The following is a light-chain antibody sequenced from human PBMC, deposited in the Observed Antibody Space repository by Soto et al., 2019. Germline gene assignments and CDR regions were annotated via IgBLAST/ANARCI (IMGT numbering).Light chain of an antibody. J-gene: IGLJ3*02. CDR3: AAWDDSLNGVV. V-gene: IGLV1-44*01. CDR2: SNN. Sequence: QSVLTQPPSASGTPGQRVTISCSGSRSNIGTNTVNWYQQLPGTAPKLLIDSNNQRPSGVPDRFSGSKSATSASLAISGLQSEDEADYYCAAWDDSLNGVVFGGGTKVTVL. CDR1: RSNIGTNT.